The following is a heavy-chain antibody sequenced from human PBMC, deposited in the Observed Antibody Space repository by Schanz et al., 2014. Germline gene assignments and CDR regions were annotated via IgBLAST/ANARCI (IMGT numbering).Heavy chain of an antibody. Sequence: QVQLVQSGAEVKKPGASVKVSCTASGYTFTSYDINWVRQATGQGLEWMGWMNSKTGNTGYAQRFQGRVTMTRNTSITTAYLELSSLRSGDTAVYYCTKGRTFGRWGQGTLVTGSA. CDR2: MNSKTGNT. D-gene: IGHD3-16*01. V-gene: IGHV1-8*01. CDR1: GYTFTSYD. CDR3: TKGRTFGR. J-gene: IGHJ4*02.